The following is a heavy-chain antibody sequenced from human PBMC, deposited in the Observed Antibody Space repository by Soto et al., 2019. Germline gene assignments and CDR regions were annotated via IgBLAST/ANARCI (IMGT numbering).Heavy chain of an antibody. CDR3: ARVVGDQYYDFWSGYYH. J-gene: IGHJ5*02. CDR2: IIPIFGTA. D-gene: IGHD3-3*01. Sequence: SVKVSCKASGGTFSSYAISWVRQAPGQGLEWMGGIIPIFGTANYAQKFQGRVTITADESTSTAYMELSSLRSEDTAVYYCARVVGDQYYDFWSGYYHWGQGTLVTVSS. V-gene: IGHV1-69*13. CDR1: GGTFSSYA.